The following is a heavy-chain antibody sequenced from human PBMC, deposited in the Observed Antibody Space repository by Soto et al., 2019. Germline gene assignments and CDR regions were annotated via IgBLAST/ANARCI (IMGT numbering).Heavy chain of an antibody. J-gene: IGHJ5*02. CDR1: GYTLTELS. Sequence: ASVKVSCKVSGYTLTELSMHWVRQAPGKGLEWMGGFDPEDGETIYAQKFQGRVTMTEDTSTDTAYMELSSLRSEDTAVYYCATAFWSGYTTRTNWFDPWGQGTLVTVSS. CDR2: FDPEDGET. V-gene: IGHV1-24*01. CDR3: ATAFWSGYTTRTNWFDP. D-gene: IGHD3-3*01.